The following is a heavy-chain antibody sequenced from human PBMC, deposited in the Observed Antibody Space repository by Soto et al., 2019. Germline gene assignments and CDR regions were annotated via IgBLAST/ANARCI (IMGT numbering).Heavy chain of an antibody. V-gene: IGHV4-34*01. CDR1: GGSFSGYY. J-gene: IGHJ6*03. CDR2: INHSGST. Sequence: SETLSLTCAVYGGSFSGYYWIWIRQPPGKGLEWIGDINHSGSTNYNPSLKSRVTISVDTSKNQFSLKLSSVTAADTAVYYCARRLVTMVRGVTDTGYYYYMDVWGKGTTVTVSS. D-gene: IGHD3-10*01. CDR3: ARRLVTMVRGVTDTGYYYYMDV.